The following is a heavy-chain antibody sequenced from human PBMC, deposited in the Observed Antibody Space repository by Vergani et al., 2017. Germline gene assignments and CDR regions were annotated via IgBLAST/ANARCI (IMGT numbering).Heavy chain of an antibody. CDR2: ISSSGSTI. D-gene: IGHD5-18*01. Sequence: VQLVEPGGGLIQPGGSLKLSCAASGFTFSDYYMSWIRQAPGKGLEWVSYISSSGSTIYYADSAKGRFTISRDNAKNSLYLQMNSLRAEDTAVYYCARWEDSYSFDYWGQGTLVTVSS. J-gene: IGHJ4*02. CDR3: ARWEDSYSFDY. V-gene: IGHV3-11*01. CDR1: GFTFSDYY.